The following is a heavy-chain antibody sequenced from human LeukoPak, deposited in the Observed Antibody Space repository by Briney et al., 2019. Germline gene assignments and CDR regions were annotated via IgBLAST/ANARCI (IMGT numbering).Heavy chain of an antibody. CDR3: TSSGYSYGYYFDY. V-gene: IGHV3-49*04. CDR1: GFTFGSYA. J-gene: IGHJ4*02. CDR2: IRSKAYGGTT. Sequence: PGGSLRLSCTASGFTFGSYAMSWVRQAPGKGLEWVGFIRSKAYGGTTEYAASVKGRFTISRDDSKSIAYLQMNSLKTEDTAVYYCTSSGYSYGYYFDYWGQGTLVTVSS. D-gene: IGHD5-18*01.